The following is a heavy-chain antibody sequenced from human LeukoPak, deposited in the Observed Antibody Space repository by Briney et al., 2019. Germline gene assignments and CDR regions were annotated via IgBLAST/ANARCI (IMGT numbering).Heavy chain of an antibody. J-gene: IGHJ4*02. D-gene: IGHD4-17*01. CDR3: ARLGGDYGHFDY. Sequence: SETLSLTCAVYGGSFSGYYWTWIRQPPGKGLEWIGEINHSGSTNYNPSLKSRVTISVDTSKNQFSLNLSFVTAADTAVYYCARLGGDYGHFDYWGQGTLVTVSS. CDR2: INHSGST. CDR1: GGSFSGYY. V-gene: IGHV4-34*01.